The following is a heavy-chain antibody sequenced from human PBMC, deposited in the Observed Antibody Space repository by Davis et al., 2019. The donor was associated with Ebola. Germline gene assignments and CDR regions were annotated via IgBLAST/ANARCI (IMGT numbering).Heavy chain of an antibody. V-gene: IGHV3-30*18. J-gene: IGHJ4*02. CDR1: GFTFSSYG. D-gene: IGHD3-10*01. CDR3: AKDSMVRGVIIRY. CDR2: ISYDGSNK. Sequence: GESLKISCAASGFTFSSYGMHWVRQAPGKGLEWVAVISYDGSNKYYADSVKGRFTISRDNSKNTLYLQMNSLRAEDTAVYYCAKDSMVRGVIIRYWGQGTLVTVSS.